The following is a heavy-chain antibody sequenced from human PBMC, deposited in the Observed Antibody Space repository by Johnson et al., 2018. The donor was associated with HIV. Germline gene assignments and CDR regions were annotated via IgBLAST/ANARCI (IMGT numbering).Heavy chain of an antibody. CDR2: IKSKTDGGTT. D-gene: IGHD6-13*01. V-gene: IGHV3-15*01. J-gene: IGHJ3*02. Sequence: VQLVESGGGLVKPGGSLRLSCAASGFTFSNAWMSWVRQAPGKGLEWVGRIKSKTDGGTTDYAAPVNGRFTISSDDSKNTLYLQMNSLKTEDTAVYYCTTAASSSWYGEDAFDIWGQGTMVTVSS. CDR1: GFTFSNAW. CDR3: TTAASSSWYGEDAFDI.